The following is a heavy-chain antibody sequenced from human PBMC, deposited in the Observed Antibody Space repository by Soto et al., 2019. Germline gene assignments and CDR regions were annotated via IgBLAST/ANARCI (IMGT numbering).Heavy chain of an antibody. D-gene: IGHD3-22*01. CDR1: GYTFTSNY. CDR3: GRVRRHSSGLLDN. J-gene: IGHJ4*02. CDR2: INPSGGVT. Sequence: QVQLVQSGAEVKMPGASVKLSCKASGYTFTSNYIHWVRQAPGRGLEWMGIINPSGGVTSHNYAQKFQGRVPMTVDTSTTTVYVELSRLRSEGTAVYYCGRVRRHSSGLLDNWGQGALVTVSA. V-gene: IGHV1-46*01.